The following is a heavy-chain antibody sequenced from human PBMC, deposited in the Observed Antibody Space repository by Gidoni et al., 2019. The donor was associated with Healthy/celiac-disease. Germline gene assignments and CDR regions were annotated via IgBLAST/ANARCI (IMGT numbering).Heavy chain of an antibody. Sequence: EVQLVESGGGLVQPGGSLRLSCAASGFTFSSYWMSWVRQAPGKGLEWVANIKQDGSEKYYVDSVKGRFTISRANAKNSLYLQMNSLRAEDTAVYYCARDWSVGWLGPVFDYWGQGTLVTVSS. CDR3: ARDWSVGWLGPVFDY. D-gene: IGHD6-19*01. CDR1: GFTFSSYW. CDR2: IKQDGSEK. J-gene: IGHJ4*02. V-gene: IGHV3-7*01.